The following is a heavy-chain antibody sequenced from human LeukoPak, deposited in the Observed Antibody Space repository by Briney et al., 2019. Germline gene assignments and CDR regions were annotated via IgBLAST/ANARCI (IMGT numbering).Heavy chain of an antibody. J-gene: IGHJ4*02. CDR3: ARRYYGSGSHHYFDY. CDR1: GYSFTSYW. V-gene: IGHV5-51*01. D-gene: IGHD3-10*01. CDR2: IYPGDSDT. Sequence: GESLKISCKGSGYSFTSYWIGWVRQMPGKGLEWMGIIYPGDSDTRYSPSFQGQVTISADKSISTAYLQWSSLKASDTAMYHCARRYYGSGSHHYFDYWGQGTLVTVSS.